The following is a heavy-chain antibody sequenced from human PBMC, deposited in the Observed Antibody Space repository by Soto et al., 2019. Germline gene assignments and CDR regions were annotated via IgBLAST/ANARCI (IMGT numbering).Heavy chain of an antibody. V-gene: IGHV4-59*01. CDR1: GGSLSSYY. D-gene: IGHD6-19*01. CDR2: IHHSGST. J-gene: IGHJ3*02. CDR3: ARLYSSGWVDAFDI. Sequence: QVQLQESGPGLVKPSETLSLTCTVSGGSLSSYYWSWIRQPPGKGLEWIGYIHHSGSTNYNPSLKRRVTITLDTSKNQFSLKLSSVTAADTAVYHCARLYSSGWVDAFDIWGQGAMVTVSS.